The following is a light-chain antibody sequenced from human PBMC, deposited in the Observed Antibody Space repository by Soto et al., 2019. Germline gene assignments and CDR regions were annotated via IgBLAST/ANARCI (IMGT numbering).Light chain of an antibody. CDR3: QRYKGVPWG. CDR1: QYISTS. Sequence: DIQMTQSPSSLSASVGDRVTITCRASQYISTSLNWYQQKPGNAPNLLIYKASSLESGVPSRFSGRGYVTEVTLKIRSLRTGDFETYSCQRYKGVPWGFGLGTKVDVK. J-gene: IGKJ1*01. CDR2: KAS. V-gene: IGKV1-5*03.